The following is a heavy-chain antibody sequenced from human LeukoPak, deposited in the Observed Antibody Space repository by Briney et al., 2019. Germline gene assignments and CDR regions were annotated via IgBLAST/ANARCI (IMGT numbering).Heavy chain of an antibody. J-gene: IGHJ4*02. D-gene: IGHD4-17*01. CDR1: GFTFSSYT. Sequence: GGSLRLSCAASGFTFSSYTMNWVRQAPRKGLERVSSIISSSSYIYYADSVKGRFTISRDNAKNSLYLQMNSLRAEGTAVYYSARGYGDLGYWGQGTLVTVSS. CDR3: ARGYGDLGY. V-gene: IGHV3-21*01. CDR2: IISSSSYI.